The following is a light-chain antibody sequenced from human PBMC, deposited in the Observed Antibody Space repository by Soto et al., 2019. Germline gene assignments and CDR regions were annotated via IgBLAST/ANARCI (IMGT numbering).Light chain of an antibody. J-gene: IGKJ1*01. CDR3: QQYGSTPPT. CDR2: GAS. V-gene: IGKV3-20*01. Sequence: EIVMTQSPGTLSLSPGERATLSCRASQSVSSNYLAWYRRKPGQAPRLLIYGASNRATNTPGRFSSSGSGTDFTLTTTRLVPEEFAVYYCQQYGSTPPTFGPGTRVEIK. CDR1: QSVSSNY.